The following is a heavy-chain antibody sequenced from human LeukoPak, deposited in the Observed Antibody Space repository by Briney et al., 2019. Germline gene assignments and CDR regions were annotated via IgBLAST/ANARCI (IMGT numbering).Heavy chain of an antibody. CDR1: DASISGYY. D-gene: IGHD1-26*01. J-gene: IGHJ4*02. CDR3: ARDLGGIYFDY. V-gene: IGHV4-59*01. Sequence: SETLSLTCTVSDASISGYYWSWIRQPPGKGVGCIGSIHFSGSTNYNPSLRCRVTISVDTSKNQLSLKLSSVTAADTAVYYCARDLGGIYFDYWGQGTLVTVSS. CDR2: IHFSGST.